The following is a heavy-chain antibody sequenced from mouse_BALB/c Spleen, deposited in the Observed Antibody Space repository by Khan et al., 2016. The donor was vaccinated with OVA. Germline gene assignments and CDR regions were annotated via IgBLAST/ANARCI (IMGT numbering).Heavy chain of an antibody. J-gene: IGHJ1*01. D-gene: IGHD1-1*01. Sequence: QLEESGPGLVKPSQTVSLTCTVTGISINSGNYRWSWIRQFPGNKLEWIGNIYYSGTVTYNPSLTSRTTITRDTSKNQFFLEMNSLTAEDTATYYCARDYGSLYWYFDVWGAGTTVTVSS. CDR2: IYYSGTV. CDR3: ARDYGSLYWYFDV. V-gene: IGHV3-5*02. CDR1: GISINSGNYR.